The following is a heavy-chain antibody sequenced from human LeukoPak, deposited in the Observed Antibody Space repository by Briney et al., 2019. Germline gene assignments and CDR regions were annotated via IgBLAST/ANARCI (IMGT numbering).Heavy chain of an antibody. CDR1: GYTFTRYD. D-gene: IGHD3-22*01. CDR3: ARGRPYYYDSSGYYYKDY. J-gene: IGHJ4*02. CDR2: MNPNSGNT. V-gene: IGHV1-8*03. Sequence: ASLKVSCKASGYTFTRYDINWVRQATGQGLEWMGWMNPNSGNTGYAHKFQGRVTISRNTYTSTAYTWLSSLRSVATAAFYCARGRPYYYDSSGYYYKDYWGQGTPVTVSS.